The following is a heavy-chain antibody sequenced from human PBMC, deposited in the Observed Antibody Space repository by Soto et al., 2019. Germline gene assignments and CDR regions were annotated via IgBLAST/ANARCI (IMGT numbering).Heavy chain of an antibody. D-gene: IGHD2-15*01. J-gene: IGHJ4*02. CDR2: IYPGDSDT. CDR3: ARRGYCSGGSCYSFDY. Sequence: GESLKISCKGSGYSFTSYWISWVRQMPGKGLEWMGIIYPGDSDTRYSPSFQGQVTISADKSISTAYLQWSSLKASDTAMYYCARRGYCSGGSCYSFDYWGQGTLVTVSS. V-gene: IGHV5-51*01. CDR1: GYSFTSYW.